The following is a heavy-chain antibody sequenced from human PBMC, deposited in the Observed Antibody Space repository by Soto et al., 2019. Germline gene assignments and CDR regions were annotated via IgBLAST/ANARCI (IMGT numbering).Heavy chain of an antibody. CDR2: FDPEDGET. V-gene: IGHV1-24*01. J-gene: IGHJ5*02. D-gene: IGHD1-1*01. CDR3: ALGGDWNDCWFAP. Sequence: GASVKVSCKVSGYTLTELSMYWVRQAPGKGLEWMGGFDPEDGETIYAQKFQGRVTMTEDTSTDTAYMELSSLRSEDTAVYYCALGGDWNDCWFAPWGQGTLVTVSS. CDR1: GYTLTELS.